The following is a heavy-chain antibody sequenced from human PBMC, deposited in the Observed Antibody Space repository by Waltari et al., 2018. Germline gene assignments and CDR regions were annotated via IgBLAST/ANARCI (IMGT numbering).Heavy chain of an antibody. V-gene: IGHV3-23*01. J-gene: IGHJ4*02. CDR3: ATGGADWFTDWHSIH. Sequence: EVQVLESGGGLVQPGGSLRLSCTASGLRFSTYGLSWVCQAPGEGPEAGSTMVGMTDGTNVAVLGKGGCIMSGDTSKNSLFLQMSSLRSEETAVENCATGGADWFTDWHSIHWGQGTLVTGSS. CDR2: MVGMTDGT. D-gene: IGHD3-9*01. CDR1: GLRFSTYG.